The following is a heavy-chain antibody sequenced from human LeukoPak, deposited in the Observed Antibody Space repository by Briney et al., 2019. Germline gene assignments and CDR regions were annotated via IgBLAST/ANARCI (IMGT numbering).Heavy chain of an antibody. J-gene: IGHJ4*02. CDR2: INPNSGGT. Sequence: GASVRVSCKASGYTFTGYYMHWVRQAPGQGLEWMGWINPNSGGTNYAQKFQGRVTMTRDTSISTAYMELSRLRSDDTAVYYCARSKVVVAAKVFDYWGQGTLVTVSS. CDR1: GYTFTGYY. CDR3: ARSKVVVAAKVFDY. V-gene: IGHV1-2*02. D-gene: IGHD2-15*01.